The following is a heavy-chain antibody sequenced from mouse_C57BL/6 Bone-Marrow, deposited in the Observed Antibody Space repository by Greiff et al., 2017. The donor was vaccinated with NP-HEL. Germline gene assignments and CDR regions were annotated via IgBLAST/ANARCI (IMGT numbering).Heavy chain of an antibody. J-gene: IGHJ2*01. Sequence: VQLQQSGAELARPGASVKLSCKASGYTFTSYGISWVKQRTGQGLEWIGEIYPRSGNTYYNEKFKGKATLTADKSSSTAYMELRSLTSEDSAVYFCARDNYGSSPPFDYWGQGTTLTVSS. CDR3: ARDNYGSSPPFDY. V-gene: IGHV1-81*01. D-gene: IGHD1-1*01. CDR1: GYTFTSYG. CDR2: IYPRSGNT.